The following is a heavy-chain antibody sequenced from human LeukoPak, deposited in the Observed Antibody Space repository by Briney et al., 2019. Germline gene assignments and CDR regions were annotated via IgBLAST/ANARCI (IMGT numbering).Heavy chain of an antibody. CDR2: ISSSGSTI. CDR1: GFTFSDYY. V-gene: IGHV3-11*01. CDR3: VRDRSYGAFDY. Sequence: GGSLRLSCAASGFTFSDYYMSWIRQAPGKGLEWVSYISSSGSTIYYADSVKGRFTISRDNAKNSLYLQMNSLRAEDTAFYHCVRDRSYGAFDYWGQGTLVTVSS. J-gene: IGHJ4*02. D-gene: IGHD5-18*01.